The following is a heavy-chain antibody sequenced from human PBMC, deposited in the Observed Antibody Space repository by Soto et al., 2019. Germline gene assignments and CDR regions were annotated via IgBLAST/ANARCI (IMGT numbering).Heavy chain of an antibody. CDR1: GYSFTSYW. CDR3: ARQYSSSWPYYYYGMDV. J-gene: IGHJ6*02. Sequence: RGESLKISCKGSGYSFTSYWISWVRQMPGKGLEWMGRIDPSDSYTNYSPSFQGHVTISADKSISTAYLQWSSLKASDTAMYYCARQYSSSWPYYYYGMDVWGQGTTVTVSS. V-gene: IGHV5-10-1*01. D-gene: IGHD6-13*01. CDR2: IDPSDSYT.